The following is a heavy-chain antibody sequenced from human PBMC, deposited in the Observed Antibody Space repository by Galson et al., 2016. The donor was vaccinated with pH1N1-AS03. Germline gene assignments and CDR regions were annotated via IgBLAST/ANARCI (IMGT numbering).Heavy chain of an antibody. J-gene: IGHJ3*01. D-gene: IGHD3-22*01. CDR1: GFTFTTYW. CDR2: INNEGTST. CDR3: ARQDSSGYFHGLDV. V-gene: IGHV3-74*01. Sequence: SLRLSCAASGFTFTTYWMHWVRQAPGRGLVWVSSINNEGTSTRDTDSVRGLFFISRDNAKNTVYLQMNSLRAEDTAVYYCARQDSSGYFHGLDVWGQGTTVTVSS.